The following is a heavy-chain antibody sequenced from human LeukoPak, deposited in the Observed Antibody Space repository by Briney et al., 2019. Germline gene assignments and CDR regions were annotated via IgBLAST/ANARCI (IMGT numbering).Heavy chain of an antibody. J-gene: IGHJ4*02. Sequence: ASVKVSCKASRYTFTSYGISWVRQAPGQGLEWMGWISAYNGNTNYAQKLQGRVTMTTDTSTNTDYMELRSLRSDDTAVYYCARGRGYSYGLYYFDYWGQGTLVTVSS. CDR1: RYTFTSYG. CDR2: ISAYNGNT. CDR3: ARGRGYSYGLYYFDY. V-gene: IGHV1-18*01. D-gene: IGHD5-18*01.